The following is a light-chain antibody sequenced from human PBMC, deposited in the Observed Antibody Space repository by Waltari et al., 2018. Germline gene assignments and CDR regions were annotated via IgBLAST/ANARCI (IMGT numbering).Light chain of an antibody. V-gene: IGLV2-23*01. J-gene: IGLJ3*02. CDR2: EGT. CDR1: TSTFGSYAL. CDR3: CSYAGNTVWV. Sequence: QSALTQPASVSGSPGQSITIPCTGTTSTFGSYALVPWYQQHPDKAPKLMVYEGTKRPPGISTRFSGAKSGNTASLTISGLQAEDEADYYCCSYAGNTVWVFGGGTKLTVL.